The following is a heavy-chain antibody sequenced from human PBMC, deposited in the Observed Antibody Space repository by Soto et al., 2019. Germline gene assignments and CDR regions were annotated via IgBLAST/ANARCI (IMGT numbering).Heavy chain of an antibody. J-gene: IGHJ5*02. Sequence: GSLRLSWAASGFTFSSYAMSWVRQAPGKGLEWVSAISGSGGSTYYADSVKGRFTISRDNSKKTLYLQMNSLRAEDTAVYYCAKDRAQWLATWFDPWGQGTLVTVSS. CDR3: AKDRAQWLATWFDP. CDR2: ISGSGGST. D-gene: IGHD6-19*01. CDR1: GFTFSSYA. V-gene: IGHV3-23*01.